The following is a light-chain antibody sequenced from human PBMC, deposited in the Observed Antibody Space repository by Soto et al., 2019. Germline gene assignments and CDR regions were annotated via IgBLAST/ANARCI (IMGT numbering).Light chain of an antibody. V-gene: IGKV3-20*01. CDR3: QQYGSSPWT. CDR1: QSVSSSY. Sequence: XSLSPGERATLSCRASQSVSSSYLAWYQQKPGQAPRLLIYGASSRATGIPDRFSGSGSGTDFPLTISRLEPEDFAVYYCQQYGSSPWTFGQGTKVEIK. J-gene: IGKJ1*01. CDR2: GAS.